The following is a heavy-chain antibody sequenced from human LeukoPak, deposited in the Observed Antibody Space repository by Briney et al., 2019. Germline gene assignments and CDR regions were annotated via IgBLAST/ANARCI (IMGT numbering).Heavy chain of an antibody. D-gene: IGHD3-10*01. CDR3: AGRGSGSYFDY. CDR2: ISGSGGST. Sequence: GGTLRLSCAASGFTFSTYGMSWVRQAPGKGLEWVSAISGSGGSTYYADSVKGRFTISRDNSKNTLYLQMNSLRAEDTAVYYCAGRGSGSYFDYWGQGTLVTVSS. J-gene: IGHJ4*02. CDR1: GFTFSTYG. V-gene: IGHV3-23*01.